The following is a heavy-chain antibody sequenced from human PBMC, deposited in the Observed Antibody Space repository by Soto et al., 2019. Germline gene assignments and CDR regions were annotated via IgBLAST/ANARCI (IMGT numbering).Heavy chain of an antibody. D-gene: IGHD6-19*01. CDR3: ARAALGIAVAGTGWFDP. J-gene: IGHJ5*02. CDR2: IYYSGST. Sequence: SETLSLTCTVSGGSISSYYWSWIRQPPGKGLEWIGYIYYSGSTNYNPSLKSRVTISVDTSKNQFSLKLSSVTAADTAVYYCARAALGIAVAGTGWFDPWGQATLVTVSS. CDR1: GGSISSYY. V-gene: IGHV4-59*01.